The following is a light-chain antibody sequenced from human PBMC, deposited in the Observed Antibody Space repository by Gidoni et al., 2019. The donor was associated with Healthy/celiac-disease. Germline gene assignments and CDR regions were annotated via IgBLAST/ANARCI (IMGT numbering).Light chain of an antibody. J-gene: IGLJ1*01. CDR2: EVS. CDR1: STDVGGYNY. V-gene: IGLV2-8*01. Sequence: QSALTHPPSASGPPGQSVTISCTGTSTDVGGYNYVSWYQQHPGKAPKLVIYEVSQRPSGVPDRFSGSKSGNTASLTVSGLQAEDEDDYYCSSYAGSNTPFGTGTKVTVL. CDR3: SSYAGSNTP.